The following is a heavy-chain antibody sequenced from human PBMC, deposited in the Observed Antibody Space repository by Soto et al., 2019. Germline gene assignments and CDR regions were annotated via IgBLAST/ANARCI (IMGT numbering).Heavy chain of an antibody. V-gene: IGHV1-69*01. Sequence: QVQLVQSGAAVKKPGSSVKVSCKASVGTFSSYAISWVRQAPGQGLAWMGGIIPIFGTANYAQKFQGRVTITADESTSTAYTELSSLRSEDTAVYSCATLGGGWSYYYFDYWGQGPLVTVSS. D-gene: IGHD1-26*01. CDR2: IIPIFGTA. CDR3: ATLGGGWSYYYFDY. J-gene: IGHJ4*02. CDR1: VGTFSSYA.